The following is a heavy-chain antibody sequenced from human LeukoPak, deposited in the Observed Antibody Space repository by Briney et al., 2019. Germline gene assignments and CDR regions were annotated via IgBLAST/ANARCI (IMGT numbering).Heavy chain of an antibody. CDR1: GGSISSHY. J-gene: IGHJ4*02. Sequence: SETLSLTCTVSGGSISSHYWSWIRQTPGKGLEWIGQINYSGSTYYNPSLKSRVTLSIDTSKNQFSLKLTSVTAADTAVYYCARDIEAVGATLYFDYWGQRTLVTVSS. D-gene: IGHD1-26*01. V-gene: IGHV4-59*11. CDR2: INYSGST. CDR3: ARDIEAVGATLYFDY.